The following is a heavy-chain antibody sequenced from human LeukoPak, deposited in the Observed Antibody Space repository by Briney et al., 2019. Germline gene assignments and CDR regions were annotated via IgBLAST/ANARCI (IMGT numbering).Heavy chain of an antibody. CDR2: IRDSGSST. D-gene: IGHD6-19*01. CDR1: GFTFSSYA. CDR3: AKAGYSSGWSIIGSYFDY. J-gene: IGHJ4*02. Sequence: GGSLRLSCAASGFTFSSYAMSWVRQAPGKGLEWVSAIRDSGSSTHYADSVKGRFTTSRDNSKNTLFLQMNSLRAEDTAIYYCAKAGYSSGWSIIGSYFDYWGQGTLVTVSS. V-gene: IGHV3-23*01.